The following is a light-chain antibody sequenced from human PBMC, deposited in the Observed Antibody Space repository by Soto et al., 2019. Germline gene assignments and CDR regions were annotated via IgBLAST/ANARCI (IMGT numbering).Light chain of an antibody. CDR2: DAS. CDR3: LQFNDWPRT. J-gene: IGKJ1*01. V-gene: IGKV3-15*01. CDR1: QSVGSD. Sequence: IVMTQSPVTLSGSLGERATLSCRASQSVGSDVAWYHQKVGQAPRLLIYDASTRATGIPDRFSGSGSGTEFTITINSLQSEDFAVYYCLQFNDWPRTFGQGTKVEMK.